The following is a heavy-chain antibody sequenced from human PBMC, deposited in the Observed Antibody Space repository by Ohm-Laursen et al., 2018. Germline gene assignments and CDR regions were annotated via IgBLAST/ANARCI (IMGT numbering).Heavy chain of an antibody. V-gene: IGHV4-59*08. CDR2: IYYNGNP. Sequence: PSDTLSLTCAVSGGSLRNYYWSWIPQPPGKGLEWIGYIYYNGNPRYNPSLESRVTISVDPSKNQFSLKLNSVTAADTALYYCVLYSSFSVSWGRGTLVTVSS. D-gene: IGHD6-6*01. CDR1: GGSLRNYY. J-gene: IGHJ2*01. CDR3: VLYSSFSVS.